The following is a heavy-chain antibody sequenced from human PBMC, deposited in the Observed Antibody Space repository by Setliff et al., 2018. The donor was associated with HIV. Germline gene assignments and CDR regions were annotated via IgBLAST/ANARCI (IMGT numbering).Heavy chain of an antibody. CDR1: GFSFSDYA. CDR3: ARAQDNYYDSSGYSFDS. Sequence: PGGSLRLSCAASGFSFSDYAIHWVRQAPGKGLEWVALIRFDGSDKYYSDSVKGRFTISRDNSKNTLYLQMNSLRAEDTAVYYCARAQDNYYDSSGYSFDSWGQGSLVTVSS. D-gene: IGHD3-22*01. CDR2: IRFDGSDK. V-gene: IGHV3-30*02. J-gene: IGHJ4*02.